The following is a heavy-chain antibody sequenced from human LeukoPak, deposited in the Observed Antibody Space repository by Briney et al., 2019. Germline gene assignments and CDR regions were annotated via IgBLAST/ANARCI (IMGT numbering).Heavy chain of an antibody. J-gene: IGHJ4*02. Sequence: GGSLRLSCAASGFAFSSYAMSWVRQAPGKGLEWVSAISGSGGSTYYADSVKGRFTISRDNSKNTLYLQMNSLRAEDTAVYYCAKVDGYSYGPLDYWGQGTLVTVSS. CDR1: GFAFSSYA. CDR2: ISGSGGST. V-gene: IGHV3-23*01. D-gene: IGHD5-18*01. CDR3: AKVDGYSYGPLDY.